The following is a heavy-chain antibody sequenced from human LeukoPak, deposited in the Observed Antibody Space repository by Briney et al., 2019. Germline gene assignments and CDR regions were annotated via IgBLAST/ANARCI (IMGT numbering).Heavy chain of an antibody. V-gene: IGHV4-38-2*02. Sequence: SETLSLTCTVSGYSISSGYYWGWIRQPPGKGLEWIGSIYHSGSTYYNPSLKSRVTISVDTSKNQFSLKLSSVTAADTAVYYCARDREDYGGDWYFDLWGRGTLVTVSS. J-gene: IGHJ2*01. CDR2: IYHSGST. CDR3: ARDREDYGGDWYFDL. CDR1: GYSISSGYY. D-gene: IGHD4-23*01.